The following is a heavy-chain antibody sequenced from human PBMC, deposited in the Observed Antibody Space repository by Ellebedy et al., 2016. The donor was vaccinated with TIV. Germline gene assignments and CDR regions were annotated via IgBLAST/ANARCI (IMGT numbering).Heavy chain of an antibody. D-gene: IGHD2-15*01. CDR1: GFTFSTYS. CDR3: ARDRGGGSCTD. Sequence: GGSLRLXXAASGFTFSTYSMNWVRQAPGKGPEWVSYISSSSSTIYYADSVKGRFTISRDNAKNSPYLQMNSLRDEDTAVYYCARDRGGGSCTDWGQGTLVTVSS. V-gene: IGHV3-48*02. J-gene: IGHJ4*02. CDR2: ISSSSSTI.